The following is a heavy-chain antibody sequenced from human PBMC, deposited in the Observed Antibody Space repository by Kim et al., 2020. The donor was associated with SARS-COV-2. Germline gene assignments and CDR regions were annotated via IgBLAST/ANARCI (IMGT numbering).Heavy chain of an antibody. D-gene: IGHD3-16*01. J-gene: IGHJ6*02. Sequence: SETLSLTCTVSGGSITINHYWGWIRQPPGKGLEWIGTIDYSGSTYYNPSLKSRVTISLDTSENQFSPKMSSVTAADTAVYYCARHPAEVWVFGCMDVWGQGTTDTVSS. CDR1: GGSITINHY. V-gene: IGHV4-39*01. CDR3: ARHPAEVWVFGCMDV. CDR2: IDYSGST.